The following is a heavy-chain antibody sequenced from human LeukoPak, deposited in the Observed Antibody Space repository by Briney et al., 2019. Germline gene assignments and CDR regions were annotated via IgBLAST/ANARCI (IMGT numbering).Heavy chain of an antibody. V-gene: IGHV1-2*02. CDR1: GYTFTGYC. D-gene: IGHD1-1*01. CDR2: INPNSGGT. J-gene: IGHJ4*02. Sequence: GASVKVSCKASGYTFTGYCMHWVRQAPGQGLEWMGWINPNSGGTNYAQKFQGRVTMTRDTSISTAYMELSRLRSDDTAVYYCARDYELGTAGTAYEYFDNWGQGTLVTVSS. CDR3: ARDYELGTAGTAYEYFDN.